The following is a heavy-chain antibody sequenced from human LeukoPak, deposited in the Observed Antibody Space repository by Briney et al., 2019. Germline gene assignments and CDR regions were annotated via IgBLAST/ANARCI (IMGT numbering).Heavy chain of an antibody. J-gene: IGHJ4*02. Sequence: SGGSLRLSCAASGFTFDDYGMSWVRHVPGKGLEWVSGINWNGGSTVYADSVKGRFTISRDNAKNSLYLQMDSLRVEDTALYCCARGIRLLEWLSGFDYWGQGTLVTVSS. V-gene: IGHV3-20*04. CDR1: GFTFDDYG. CDR3: ARGIRLLEWLSGFDY. D-gene: IGHD3-3*01. CDR2: INWNGGST.